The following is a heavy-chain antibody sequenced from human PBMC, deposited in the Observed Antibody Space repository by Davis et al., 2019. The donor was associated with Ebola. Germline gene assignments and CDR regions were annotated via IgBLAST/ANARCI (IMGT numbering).Heavy chain of an antibody. Sequence: ASVKVSCKASGYTFTSYGISWVRQAPGQGLEWMGWISAYNGNTNYAQKLQGRATMTTDTSTSTAYMELRSLRSDDTAVYYCARDQATVTTSWFDPWGQGTLVTVSS. J-gene: IGHJ5*02. V-gene: IGHV1-18*01. D-gene: IGHD4-17*01. CDR3: ARDQATVTTSWFDP. CDR1: GYTFTSYG. CDR2: ISAYNGNT.